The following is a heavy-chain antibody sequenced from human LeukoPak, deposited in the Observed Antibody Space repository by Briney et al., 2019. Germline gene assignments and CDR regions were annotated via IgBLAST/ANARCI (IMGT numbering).Heavy chain of an antibody. CDR1: GFTFSSYW. J-gene: IGHJ4*02. CDR3: AKDLYLVSYDYVWGD. Sequence: GGSLRLSCAASGFTFSSYWMSWVRQAPGKGLEWVSSISGSGRYTYYADSVKGRFSISRDNSKNTLYLQMNSLRDDDTAVYYCAKDLYLVSYDYVWGDWGQGTLVTVSS. V-gene: IGHV3-23*01. D-gene: IGHD3-16*01. CDR2: ISGSGRYT.